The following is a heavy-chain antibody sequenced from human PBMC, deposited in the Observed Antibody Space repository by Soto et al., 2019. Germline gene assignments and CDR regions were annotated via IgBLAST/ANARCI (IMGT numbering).Heavy chain of an antibody. CDR3: AGNLGSHINWFDP. CDR2: IIPIFGTA. V-gene: IGHV1-69*13. Sequence: SVKVSCKASGGTFSSYAISWVRQAPGQGLEWMGGIIPIFGTANYAQKFQGRVTITADESTSTAYMELSSLRSEDTAVYYCAGNLGSHINWFDPWGQGTPVTVSS. D-gene: IGHD2-15*01. CDR1: GGTFSSYA. J-gene: IGHJ5*02.